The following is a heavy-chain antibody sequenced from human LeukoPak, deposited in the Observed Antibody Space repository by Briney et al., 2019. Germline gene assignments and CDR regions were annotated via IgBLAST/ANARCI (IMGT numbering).Heavy chain of an antibody. J-gene: IGHJ4*02. V-gene: IGHV3-30-3*01. Sequence: GWSLRLSCAASGFTFTGYAMHWVRQAPGKGLEWLALISYDGSNKYYADSVKGRFTISRDNSKNTLSLQMNSLRAEDTAVYYCARDPDGGNTLGYWGQGTLVTVSS. CDR1: GFTFTGYA. D-gene: IGHD4-23*01. CDR2: ISYDGSNK. CDR3: ARDPDGGNTLGY.